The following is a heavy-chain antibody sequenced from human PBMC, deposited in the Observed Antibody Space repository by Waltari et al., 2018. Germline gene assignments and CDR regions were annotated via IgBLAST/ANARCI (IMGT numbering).Heavy chain of an antibody. CDR3: ARRSSSSGYWYFDL. Sequence: QVQLQESGPGLVKPSETLSLTCAVSGYSISSGSYWGWIRQPPWKGPEWIGSIYHSGSTYYNPSIKSRVTISVDTSKNQFSLKLSSVTAADTAVYYCARRSSSSGYWYFDLWGRGTLVTVSS. V-gene: IGHV4-38-2*01. J-gene: IGHJ2*01. CDR2: IYHSGST. CDR1: GYSISSGSY. D-gene: IGHD6-6*01.